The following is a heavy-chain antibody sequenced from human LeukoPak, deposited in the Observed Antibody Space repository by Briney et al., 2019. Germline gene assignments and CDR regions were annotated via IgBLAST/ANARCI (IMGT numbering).Heavy chain of an antibody. CDR1: GFTVSSNS. Sequence: GGSLRLSCAASGFTVSSNSMSWVRQAPGKGLEWVSVIYSGGSTFYADSVKGRFTISRDNSKNTLYLQMNSLRAEDTAVYYCARKHYYDSSGFVPPMDYWGQGT. J-gene: IGHJ4*02. D-gene: IGHD3-22*01. V-gene: IGHV3-66*01. CDR3: ARKHYYDSSGFVPPMDY. CDR2: IYSGGST.